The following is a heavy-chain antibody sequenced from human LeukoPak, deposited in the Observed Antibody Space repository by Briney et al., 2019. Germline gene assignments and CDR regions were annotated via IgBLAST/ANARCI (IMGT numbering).Heavy chain of an antibody. Sequence: SETLSLTCTVSGGSISSYYWSWIRQPPGKGLEWIGYIYYSGSTNYNPSLKSRVTISVDTSKNQFPLKLSSVTAADTAVYYCAGSSYDYGTPYWGQGTLVTVSS. J-gene: IGHJ4*02. V-gene: IGHV4-59*01. CDR3: AGSSYDYGTPY. CDR2: IYYSGST. CDR1: GGSISSYY. D-gene: IGHD3-10*01.